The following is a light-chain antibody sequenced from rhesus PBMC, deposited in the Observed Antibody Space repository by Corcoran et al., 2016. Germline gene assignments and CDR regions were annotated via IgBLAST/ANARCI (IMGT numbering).Light chain of an antibody. CDR1: PGIISW. CDR3: QQGYKTPWT. V-gene: IGKV1-18*01. J-gene: IGKJ1*01. Sequence: DIQMTQSPSSLSASVGDKVTITCRASPGIISWLAWSQTTTGNAPKQLTYAASSLQSGVPSRFSGSGSGTEYTLTISSLQPEELATYYCQQGYKTPWTFCQGTKVEIK. CDR2: AAS.